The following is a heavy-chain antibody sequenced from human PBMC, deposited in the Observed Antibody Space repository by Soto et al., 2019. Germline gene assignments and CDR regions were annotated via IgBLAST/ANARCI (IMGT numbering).Heavy chain of an antibody. J-gene: IGHJ6*02. CDR3: ARLSVEQLVRDYYYVMDV. CDR2: FYYSGST. Sequence: ETLSLTCTVSGGSISSYYWSWIRQPPGKGLEWIGYFYYSGSTNYNPSLKSRVTISVDTSKNQFSLRLSSVTAADTAVYYCARLSVEQLVRDYYYVMDVWGQGTMVTVSS. CDR1: GGSISSYY. D-gene: IGHD6-6*01. V-gene: IGHV4-59*01.